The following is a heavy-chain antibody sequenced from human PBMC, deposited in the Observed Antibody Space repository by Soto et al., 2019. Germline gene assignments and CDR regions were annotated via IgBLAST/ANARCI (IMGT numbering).Heavy chain of an antibody. CDR1: GFTFSSYW. Sequence: PGGSLRLSCAASGFTFSSYWMSWVRQAPGKGLEWVANIKQDGSEKYYVDSVKGRFTISRDNAKNSLYLQMNSLRAEDTAVYYCARDSHAVWDYDFWSGYYKDSPSLYGMDVWGQGTTVTVSS. CDR3: ARDSHAVWDYDFWSGYYKDSPSLYGMDV. V-gene: IGHV3-7*03. CDR2: IKQDGSEK. J-gene: IGHJ6*02. D-gene: IGHD3-3*01.